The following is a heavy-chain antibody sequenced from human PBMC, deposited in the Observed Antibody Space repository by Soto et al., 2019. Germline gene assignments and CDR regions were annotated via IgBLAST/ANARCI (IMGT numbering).Heavy chain of an antibody. Sequence: GGSLRLSCASSGFTFGDYWMHWVRQPPGKGPEWVSRMTGDGRTTQYADSVKGRFTASRDNAKSTLYLQMNSLRAEDTAVYYCATAEVDYWGPGTLVTVSS. CDR1: GFTFGDYW. J-gene: IGHJ4*02. V-gene: IGHV3-74*03. CDR2: MTGDGRTT. CDR3: ATAEVDY.